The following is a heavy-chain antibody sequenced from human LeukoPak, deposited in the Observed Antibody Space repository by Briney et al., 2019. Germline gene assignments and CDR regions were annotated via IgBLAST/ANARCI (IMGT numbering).Heavy chain of an antibody. D-gene: IGHD1-26*01. CDR3: AKCLGGYSAYYYYYMDV. CDR1: GFTFSSYG. J-gene: IGHJ6*03. Sequence: GGSLRLSCAASGFTFSSYGMNWVRQAPGKGLEWVSGISGSGGSTYYADSVKGRFTISRDNSKNTLYLQMNSLRAEDTAVYYCAKCLGGYSAYYYYYMDVWGKGTTVTVSS. CDR2: ISGSGGST. V-gene: IGHV3-23*01.